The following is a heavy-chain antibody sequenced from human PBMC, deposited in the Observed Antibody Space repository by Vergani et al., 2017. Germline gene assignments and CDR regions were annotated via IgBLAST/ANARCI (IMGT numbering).Heavy chain of an antibody. CDR2: IHPADSDT. D-gene: IGHD3-22*01. Sequence: EVQLVPSGAEVKKPGESLKISCQISGYSFTNYWIGWVRQMPGKGLECMGIIHPADSDTRYSPSFQGQVTISVDKSISTAYLQRSSLRASDSAMYYCARLYGRDSSGSKYFDYWGQGTLVTVSS. V-gene: IGHV5-51*01. J-gene: IGHJ4*02. CDR3: ARLYGRDSSGSKYFDY. CDR1: GYSFTNYW.